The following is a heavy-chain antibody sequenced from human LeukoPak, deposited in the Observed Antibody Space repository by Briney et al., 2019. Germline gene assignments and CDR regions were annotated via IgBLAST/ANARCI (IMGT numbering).Heavy chain of an antibody. CDR1: GVSISSNNW. J-gene: IGHJ6*03. CDR2: IYHDGST. Sequence: SETLSLTCAVSGVSISSNNWWIWVRQSPEKRLEWIGEIYHDGSTNYNPSLKSRVTISMDKSKNQLSLKLNFVTAADTAVYYCARLSVGHMDVWGKGTTVTVSS. V-gene: IGHV4-4*02. CDR3: ARLSVGHMDV. D-gene: IGHD4-23*01.